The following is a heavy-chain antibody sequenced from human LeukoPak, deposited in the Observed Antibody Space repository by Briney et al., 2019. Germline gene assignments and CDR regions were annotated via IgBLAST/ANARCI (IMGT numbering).Heavy chain of an antibody. D-gene: IGHD2-8*01. J-gene: IGHJ6*03. V-gene: IGHV4-34*01. CDR2: INHRGST. CDR3: ARVKLGNYCTNGVCYRGSYYYYYYMDV. CDR1: GGSFRGYY. Sequence: KPSEALSLNRHVYGGSFRGYYWSWIRQPPGEGLEWIGEINHRGSTNYNPSLQRRDTISVDTSKNQFSLKLSSVTAADTAVYYCARVKLGNYCTNGVCYRGSYYYYYYMDVWGKGTTVTVSS.